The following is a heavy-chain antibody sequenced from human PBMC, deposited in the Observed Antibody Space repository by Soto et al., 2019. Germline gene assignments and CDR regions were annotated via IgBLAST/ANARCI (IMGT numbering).Heavy chain of an antibody. CDR3: ALRKTGSYFGY. V-gene: IGHV3-23*01. CDR2: IGASGAGT. D-gene: IGHD1-26*01. CDR1: GFTFSSYA. J-gene: IGHJ4*02. Sequence: PWGSLRLSCAASGFTFSSYAISCFRQAPGKGLEWVSAIGASGAGTYYAEYVKGRFTISRDNSKNTLYLQMNSLRAEDTAVYYCALRKTGSYFGYWGQGTLVTVS.